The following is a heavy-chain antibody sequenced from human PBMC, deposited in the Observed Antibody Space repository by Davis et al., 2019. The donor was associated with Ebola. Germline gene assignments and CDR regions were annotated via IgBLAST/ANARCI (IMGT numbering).Heavy chain of an antibody. CDR1: GAPISSYY. V-gene: IGHV4-59*01. Sequence: SETLSPTCTVLGAPISSYYWSWIRQPPGKGLEWIGYICYSGSTHSNPSLKSRVTISVDTSKNQFSLKLSSVTAADPAVYYCARVVPFSSIRIDVWVQGTTVTVSS. CDR3: ARVVPFSSIRIDV. D-gene: IGHD3-3*01. CDR2: ICYSGST. J-gene: IGHJ6*02.